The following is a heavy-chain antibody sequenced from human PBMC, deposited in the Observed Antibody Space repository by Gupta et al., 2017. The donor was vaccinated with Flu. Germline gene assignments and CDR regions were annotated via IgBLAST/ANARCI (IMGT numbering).Heavy chain of an antibody. J-gene: IGHJ4*02. CDR3: AKELTYYYGSGSYNDPQYYFDY. CDR2: ISYDGSNK. V-gene: IGHV3-30*18. D-gene: IGHD3-10*01. Sequence: WVAVISYDGSNKYYADSVKGRFTISRDNSKNTLYLQMNSLRAEDTAVYYCAKELTYYYGSGSYNDPQYYFDYWGQGTLVTVSS.